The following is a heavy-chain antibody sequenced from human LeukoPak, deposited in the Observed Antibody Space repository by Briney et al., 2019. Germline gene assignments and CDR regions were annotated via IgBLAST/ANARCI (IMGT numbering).Heavy chain of an antibody. CDR1: GGTFSSYA. CDR3: GYSYGYRRYYYYYYMDV. D-gene: IGHD5-18*01. J-gene: IGHJ6*03. V-gene: IGHV1-69*05. Sequence: GASVKVSCKASGGTFSSYAISWVRQAPGQGLEWMGRIIPIFGTANYAQKFQGRVTITTDESTSTAYMELSSLRSEDTAVYYCGYSYGYRRYYYYYYMDVWGKGTTVTVSS. CDR2: IIPIFGTA.